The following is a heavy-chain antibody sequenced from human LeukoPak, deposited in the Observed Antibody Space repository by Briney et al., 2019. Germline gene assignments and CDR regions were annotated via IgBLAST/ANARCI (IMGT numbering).Heavy chain of an antibody. V-gene: IGHV1-46*01. Sequence: GASVKVSCKASGYTFTSYYMHWVRQAPGQGLEWMGIINPSGGSTSYAQKFQGRVTITADESTSTAYMELSSLRSEDTAVYYCARGTDFWSGYALGRYYYMDVWGKGTTVTVSS. CDR1: GYTFTSYY. J-gene: IGHJ6*03. D-gene: IGHD3-3*01. CDR2: INPSGGST. CDR3: ARGTDFWSGYALGRYYYMDV.